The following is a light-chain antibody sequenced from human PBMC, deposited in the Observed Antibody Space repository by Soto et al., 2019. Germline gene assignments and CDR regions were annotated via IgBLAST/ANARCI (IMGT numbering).Light chain of an antibody. Sequence: QSVLTQPPSASGTPGQRVTISCSGSSSNIGSNYVYWYQQLPGTAPKLLIYRNNQRPSGVPDRFSGSKSGTSASLAISGLRSEDEADHYCAAWDDSLSGLVFGGGTKVTVL. CDR3: AAWDDSLSGLV. J-gene: IGLJ2*01. CDR1: SSNIGSNY. CDR2: RNN. V-gene: IGLV1-47*01.